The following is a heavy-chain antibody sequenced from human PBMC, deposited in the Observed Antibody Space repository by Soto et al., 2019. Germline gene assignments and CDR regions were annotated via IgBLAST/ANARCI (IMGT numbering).Heavy chain of an antibody. CDR2: IDSDGNNT. CDR1: GFTFSSYW. J-gene: IGHJ4*02. D-gene: IGHD1-1*01. V-gene: IGHV3-74*03. Sequence: EVQLVESGGGLVQPGGSLRLSCAASGFTFSSYWMHWVRQVPGKGLVWVSHIDSDGNNTTYADSVKGRFTISRDNAKNTVYLQMISLRAEDPAVYYCVRDEVGVGLDYWGLGTLVTVFS. CDR3: VRDEVGVGLDY.